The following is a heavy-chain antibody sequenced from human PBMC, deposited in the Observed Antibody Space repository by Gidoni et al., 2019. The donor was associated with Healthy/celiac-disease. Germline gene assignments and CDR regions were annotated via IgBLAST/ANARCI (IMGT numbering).Heavy chain of an antibody. Sequence: EVQLAESGGGLVKPGGSLRLYCAAAGSSFSRYLMSCVRQAPGKGLEWVANITQDGSEKYYVYSVKGRFTISRDNAKNSLYLQMNSLRADDTAVYYCAHSSGWYLSGSFDYWGQGTLVTVSS. CDR1: GSSFSRYL. J-gene: IGHJ4*02. D-gene: IGHD6-19*01. V-gene: IGHV3-7*01. CDR2: ITQDGSEK. CDR3: AHSSGWYLSGSFDY.